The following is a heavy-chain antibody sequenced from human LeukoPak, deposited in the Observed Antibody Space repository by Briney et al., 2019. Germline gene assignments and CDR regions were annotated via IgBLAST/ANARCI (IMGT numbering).Heavy chain of an antibody. CDR2: INWNGGST. Sequence: PGGSLRLSCAASGFTFDDYGMSWVRQAPGKGLEWVSGINWNGGSTGYADSVKGRFTISRDNAKNSLYLQMNSLRAEDMALYYCAKGGSGYDYNFDYWGQGTLVTVSS. J-gene: IGHJ4*02. CDR3: AKGGSGYDYNFDY. V-gene: IGHV3-20*04. D-gene: IGHD5-12*01. CDR1: GFTFDDYG.